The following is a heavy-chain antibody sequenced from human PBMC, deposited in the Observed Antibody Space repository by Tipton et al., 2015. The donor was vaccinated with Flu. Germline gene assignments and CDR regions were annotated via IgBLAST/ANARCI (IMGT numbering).Heavy chain of an antibody. CDR2: IYYSGST. D-gene: IGHD3-22*01. V-gene: IGHV4-31*03. Sequence: TLSLTCTVSGGSISSGGYYWSWIRQHPGKGLEWIGYIYYSGSTYYNPSLKSRVTISVDTSKNQFSLKLSSVTAADTAVYYCARHDGSSGYYNLYNAFDIWGQGTMVTVSS. J-gene: IGHJ3*02. CDR1: GGSISSGGYY. CDR3: ARHDGSSGYYNLYNAFDI.